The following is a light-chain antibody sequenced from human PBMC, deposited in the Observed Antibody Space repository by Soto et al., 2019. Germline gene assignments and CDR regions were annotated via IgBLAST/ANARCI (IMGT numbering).Light chain of an antibody. CDR1: QSVSSY. V-gene: IGKV3-11*01. J-gene: IGKJ3*01. CDR3: QQRSNWPLT. CDR2: DAS. Sequence: EIVLTQSPATLSLSPGERATLSCRASQSVSSYLAWYQQKPGQAPRLLIYDASNRATGIPARFSGSGYGTDFTLTISYLEPEDFAVYYCQQRSNWPLTFGPGTKVDIK.